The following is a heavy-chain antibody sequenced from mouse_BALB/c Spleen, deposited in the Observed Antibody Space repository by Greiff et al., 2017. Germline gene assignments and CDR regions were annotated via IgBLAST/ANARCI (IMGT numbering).Heavy chain of an antibody. CDR2: ISSGGSYT. CDR1: GFTFSSYA. V-gene: IGHV5-9-4*01. Sequence: DVHLVESGGGLVKPGGSLKLSCAASGFTFSSYAMSWVRQSPEKRLEWVAEISSGGSYTYYPDTVTGRFTISRDNAKNTLYLEMSSLRSEDTAMYYCAMALSTMITRDYAMDYWGQGTSVTVSS. D-gene: IGHD2-4*01. CDR3: AMALSTMITRDYAMDY. J-gene: IGHJ4*01.